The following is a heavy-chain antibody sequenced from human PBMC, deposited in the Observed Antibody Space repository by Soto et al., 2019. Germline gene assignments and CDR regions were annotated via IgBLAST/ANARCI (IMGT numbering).Heavy chain of an antibody. CDR2: VDSGGGK. Sequence: EVQLLESGGGLVQPGGSLRLCCAASGFTFSNYAMSWVRQAPGKGLEWVSAVDSGGGKYFADSVKGRFTISRDNSKNTLYLQMNSLRAEDTAVYYCAKEEAAGHFRWLDPWGQGTLVTVSS. V-gene: IGHV3-23*01. J-gene: IGHJ5*02. CDR1: GFTFSNYA. D-gene: IGHD6-13*01. CDR3: AKEEAAGHFRWLDP.